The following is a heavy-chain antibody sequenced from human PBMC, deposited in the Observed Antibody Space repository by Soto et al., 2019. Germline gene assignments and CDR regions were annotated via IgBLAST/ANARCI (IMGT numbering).Heavy chain of an antibody. CDR1: GGSISSGGYY. CDR3: ARDPSGYSSSWYKGDVTNWFDP. J-gene: IGHJ5*02. Sequence: SSETLSLTCTVSGGSISSGGYYWSWIRQHPGKGLEWIGYIYYSGSTYYNPSLKSRVTISVDTSKNQFSLKLSSVTAADTAVYYCARDPSGYSSSWYKGDVTNWFDPWGQGTLVTVSS. V-gene: IGHV4-31*03. D-gene: IGHD6-13*01. CDR2: IYYSGST.